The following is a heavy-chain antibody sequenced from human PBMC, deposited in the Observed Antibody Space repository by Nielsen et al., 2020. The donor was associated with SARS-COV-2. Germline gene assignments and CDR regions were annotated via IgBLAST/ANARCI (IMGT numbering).Heavy chain of an antibody. Sequence: GESLKISCAASGFTFDNYAMTWVRQAPGKGLEWVSVIKRSGGSTYYADSVKGRFTISRDNSRNTLYLQMNSLRDEDTAVYYCVKWVELDFGYYYYGMDVWGQGTTVTVSS. J-gene: IGHJ6*02. D-gene: IGHD1-26*01. CDR1: GFTFDNYA. CDR2: IKRSGGST. V-gene: IGHV3-23*01. CDR3: VKWVELDFGYYYYGMDV.